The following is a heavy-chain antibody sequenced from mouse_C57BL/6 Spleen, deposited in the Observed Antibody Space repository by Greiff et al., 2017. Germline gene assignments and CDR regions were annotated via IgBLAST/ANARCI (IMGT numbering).Heavy chain of an antibody. Sequence: QVQLKESGPELVKPGASVKISCKASGYAFSSSWMNWVKQRPGKGLEWIGRIYPGDGDTNYNGKFKGKATLTADTSSSTAYMQLSSLTSEDSAVYCCARGGSSYAFAYWGQGTLVTVSA. CDR3: ARGGSSYAFAY. D-gene: IGHD1-1*01. CDR1: GYAFSSSW. CDR2: IYPGDGDT. V-gene: IGHV1-82*01. J-gene: IGHJ3*01.